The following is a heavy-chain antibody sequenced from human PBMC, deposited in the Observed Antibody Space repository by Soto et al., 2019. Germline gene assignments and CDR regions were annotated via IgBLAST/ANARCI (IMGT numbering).Heavy chain of an antibody. CDR1: GGTFSSYA. CDR2: IIPIFGTA. CDR3: ARARLWFGELLWPEHFDY. D-gene: IGHD3-10*01. Sequence: QVQLVQSGAEVKKPGSSVKVSCKASGGTFSSYAISWVRQAPGQGLEWMGGIIPIFGTANYAQKFQGRVTITADEATSTAYMELSSLRSEDTAVYYCARARLWFGELLWPEHFDYWGQGTLVTVSS. J-gene: IGHJ4*02. V-gene: IGHV1-69*01.